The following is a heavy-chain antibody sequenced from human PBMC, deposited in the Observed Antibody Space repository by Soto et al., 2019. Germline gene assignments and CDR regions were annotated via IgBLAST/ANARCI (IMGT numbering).Heavy chain of an antibody. Sequence: PGGPLRLSCAASGFTFSTYAMHWVRQAPGKGLEWVAVISYDGSNKYYADSVKGRFTISRDNSKNKLYLQMNSLRAEDTAVYYCEKNYEIFGVVIHWFDPWGQGTMVTVSS. V-gene: IGHV3-30*18. J-gene: IGHJ5*02. CDR3: EKNYEIFGVVIHWFDP. D-gene: IGHD3-3*01. CDR2: ISYDGSNK. CDR1: GFTFSTYA.